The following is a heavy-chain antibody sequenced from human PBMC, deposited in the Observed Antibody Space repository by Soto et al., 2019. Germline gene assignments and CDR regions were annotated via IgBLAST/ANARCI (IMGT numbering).Heavy chain of an antibody. CDR3: AKDPRVLRFLEWSPYYFDY. V-gene: IGHV3-23*01. CDR1: GFTFSSYA. J-gene: IGHJ4*02. Sequence: GGSLRLSCAASGFTFSSYAMSWVRQAPGKGLEWVSAISGSGGSTYYADSVKGRFTISRDNSKNTLYLQMNSLRAEDTAVYYCAKDPRVLRFLEWSPYYFDYWGQGTLVTVSS. CDR2: ISGSGGST. D-gene: IGHD3-3*01.